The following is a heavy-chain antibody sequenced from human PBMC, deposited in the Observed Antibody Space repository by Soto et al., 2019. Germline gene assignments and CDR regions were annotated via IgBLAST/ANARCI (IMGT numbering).Heavy chain of an antibody. D-gene: IGHD6-19*01. CDR2: INAGNGNT. CDR1: GYTFTSYA. Sequence: QVQLVQSGAEVKKPGASVKVSCKASGYTFTSYAMHWVRQAPGQRLEWMGWINAGNGNTKYSQKFQGRVTIIRDTAASTAYMELSSLRSEDTAVYYCASRKVVAGTNDYYYGMDVWGQGTTVTVSS. V-gene: IGHV1-3*01. J-gene: IGHJ6*02. CDR3: ASRKVVAGTNDYYYGMDV.